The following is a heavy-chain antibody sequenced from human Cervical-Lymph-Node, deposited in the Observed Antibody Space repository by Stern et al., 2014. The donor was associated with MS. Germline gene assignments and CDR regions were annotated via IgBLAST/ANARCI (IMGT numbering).Heavy chain of an antibody. V-gene: IGHV5-51*01. D-gene: IGHD2-21*01. CDR2: IYPGDSDT. CDR1: GYRFSGYW. CDR3: ARHVGVAASGVLPFDY. J-gene: IGHJ4*02. Sequence: EMQLVESGSEVKKSGESLKISCTAAGYRFSGYWIAWVRQLPGKGLGWVGMIYPGDSDTRYSPSFQGQVTISAETSISTAFLQWNSLKASDSAMYFCARHVGVAASGVLPFDYWGQGSPVTVSS.